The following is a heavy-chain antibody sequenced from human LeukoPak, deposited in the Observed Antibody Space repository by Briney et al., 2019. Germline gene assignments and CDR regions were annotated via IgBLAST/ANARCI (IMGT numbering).Heavy chain of an antibody. CDR2: IYYSGNT. D-gene: IGHD2-2*01. Sequence: SETQSLTCTVSGGSISSYYRSWIRQPPGKGLEWIGYIYYSGNTNYNPSLKSRVTMSVDTSKNQFSLNLSSVTAADTAVYYCAGVCSSGDCYGLGVIDYWGQGTLVTVSS. CDR3: AGVCSSGDCYGLGVIDY. CDR1: GGSISSYY. V-gene: IGHV4-59*01. J-gene: IGHJ4*02.